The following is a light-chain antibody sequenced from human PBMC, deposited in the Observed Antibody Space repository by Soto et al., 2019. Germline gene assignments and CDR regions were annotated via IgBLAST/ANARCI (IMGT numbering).Light chain of an antibody. J-gene: IGLJ1*01. Sequence: QSVLTQPASVSFSPGQSITISCTGTSSDVGAYTSVSWYQHHPGKAPKVMIYEVNKRPSGISNRFSGSKSVNTASLTISGLQPEDEAHYYCSSYTSDNRDYVFGTGTKVTVL. CDR2: EVN. CDR1: SSDVGAYTS. V-gene: IGLV2-14*01. CDR3: SSYTSDNRDYV.